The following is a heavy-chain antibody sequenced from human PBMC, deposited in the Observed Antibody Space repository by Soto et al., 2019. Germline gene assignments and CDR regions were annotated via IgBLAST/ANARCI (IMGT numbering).Heavy chain of an antibody. D-gene: IGHD3-10*01. CDR1: GGSISSYY. J-gene: IGHJ5*02. CDR3: ARGGRIGEWFDP. Sequence: QVQLQESGPGLVKPSETLSLTCTVSGGSISSYYWSWIRHPPGKGLEWIGYISYSGTTNYNPSLKSRVSISVDTSKNQFSLKLTSVTAADTAVYNCARGGRIGEWFDPWGQGTLVTVS. CDR2: ISYSGTT. V-gene: IGHV4-59*01.